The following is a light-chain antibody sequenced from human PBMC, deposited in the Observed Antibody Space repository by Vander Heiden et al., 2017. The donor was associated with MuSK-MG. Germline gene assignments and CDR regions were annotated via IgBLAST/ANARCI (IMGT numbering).Light chain of an antibody. CDR3: HSRDSSGNLVL. Sequence: SSELTQDPAVSVALGQTVRITCQGDSLRSSYASWYHQKPGQTPVLVIYGENNRPSGIPDRFSGSTSGNTASLTIAGAQAEDEADYYCHSRDSSGNLVLFGGGTKLTVL. J-gene: IGLJ2*01. V-gene: IGLV3-19*01. CDR2: GEN. CDR1: SLRSSY.